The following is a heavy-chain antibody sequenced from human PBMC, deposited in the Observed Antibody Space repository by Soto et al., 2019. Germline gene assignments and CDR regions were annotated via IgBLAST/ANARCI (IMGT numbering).Heavy chain of an antibody. CDR3: AREHSSSWRFDY. CDR2: MNPNSGNT. Sequence: QVQLEQSGAEVKNPGASVKVSCKASGYTFTSYDINWVRQATGQGLEWMGWMNPNSGNTGYAQKFHGRVTMTRNTSISTAYMELSSLRSEDTAVYFCAREHSSSWRFDYWGQGTLVTVSS. D-gene: IGHD6-13*01. J-gene: IGHJ4*02. V-gene: IGHV1-8*01. CDR1: GYTFTSYD.